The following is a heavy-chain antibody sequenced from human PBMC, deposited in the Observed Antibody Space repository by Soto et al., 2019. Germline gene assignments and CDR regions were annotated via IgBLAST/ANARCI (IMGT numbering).Heavy chain of an antibody. J-gene: IGHJ4*02. Sequence: SETLSLTCAVYGGSFSGYYWSWIRQPPGKGLEWIGEINHSGSTNYNPSLKSRVTISVDTSKNQFSLKLSSVTAADTAVYYCARYSLRRRCDYCGQGTLVTVSS. CDR3: ARYSLRRRCDY. CDR1: GGSFSGYY. CDR2: INHSGST. D-gene: IGHD2-21*01. V-gene: IGHV4-34*01.